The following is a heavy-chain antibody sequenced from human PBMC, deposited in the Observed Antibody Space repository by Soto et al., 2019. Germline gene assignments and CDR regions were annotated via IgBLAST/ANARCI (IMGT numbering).Heavy chain of an antibody. J-gene: IGHJ1*01. V-gene: IGHV3-74*01. D-gene: IGHD2-2*02. CDR2: VSSDGSST. CDR1: GFTFSSYW. Sequence: EVQLVESGGGLVQPGESLRLSCAASGFTFSSYWMHWIRQAPGKGLVWVSRVSSDGSSTVYANSVKGRLTISRANAKNTLYMKINRLRDDDTAVCYCARERTFFSSFTCWGQGTLVTASS. CDR3: ARERTFFSSFTC.